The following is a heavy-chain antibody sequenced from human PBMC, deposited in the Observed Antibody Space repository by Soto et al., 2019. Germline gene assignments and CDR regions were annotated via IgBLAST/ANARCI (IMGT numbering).Heavy chain of an antibody. V-gene: IGHV3-15*01. J-gene: IGHJ6*02. CDR2: IKSKTDGGTT. D-gene: IGHD3-10*01. CDR3: ASRSGSDYNGYYYAMDV. CDR1: GFTFTNRW. Sequence: EVQLVDSGGGLVKPGGSLRLSCAASGFTFTNRWMNWVRQAPGKGLEWVGRIKSKTDGGTTDYAAPVKGRFIISTDDSKNTVYLQMNSLKTADTAVYYCASRSGSDYNGYYYAMDVWGQGTTVTVSS.